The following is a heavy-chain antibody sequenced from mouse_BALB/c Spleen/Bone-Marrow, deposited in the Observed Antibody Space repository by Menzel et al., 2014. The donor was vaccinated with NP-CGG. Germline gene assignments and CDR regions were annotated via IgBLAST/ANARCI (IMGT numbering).Heavy chain of an antibody. CDR1: GFSLSRYS. V-gene: IGHV2-6-4*01. Sequence: VQRVESGPGLVAPSQSLSITCTVSGFSLSRYSVHWVRQPPGEGLEWLGMIWGGGSTDYNSALKSRLSISKDNSKSQVFLKMNSLQTDDTAMYYCARVVATDWYFDVWGAGTTVTVSS. D-gene: IGHD1-1*01. J-gene: IGHJ1*01. CDR3: ARVVATDWYFDV. CDR2: IWGGGST.